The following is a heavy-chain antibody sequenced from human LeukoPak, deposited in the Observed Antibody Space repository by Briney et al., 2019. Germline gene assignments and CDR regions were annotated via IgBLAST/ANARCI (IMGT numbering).Heavy chain of an antibody. V-gene: IGHV4-59*01. J-gene: IGHJ3*02. D-gene: IGHD4-17*01. CDR1: GGSISSYY. CDR3: ARVLYGDYAFDI. CDR2: IYDSGRT. Sequence: SETLSLTCTVSGGSISSYYWTWIRQPPGKGLEWIGYIYDSGRTNYNPSLKSRVTISVDTSRKQFSLKLSSVTAADTAVYYCARVLYGDYAFDIWGQGTLVTVSS.